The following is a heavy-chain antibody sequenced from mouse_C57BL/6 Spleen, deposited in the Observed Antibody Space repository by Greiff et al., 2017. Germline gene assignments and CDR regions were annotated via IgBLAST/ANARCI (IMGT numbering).Heavy chain of an antibody. D-gene: IGHD1-1*01. CDR2: IDPSDSYT. J-gene: IGHJ3*01. CDR1: GYTFTSYW. V-gene: IGHV1-50*01. CDR3: ARKGTTVVA. Sequence: QVQLQQPGAELVKPGASVKLSCKASGYTFTSYWMQWVKQRPGQGLEWIGEIDPSDSYTNYNQKFKGKATLTVDTSSSTAYMQRSSLTSEDSAVYYCARKGTTVVAWGQGTLVTVSA.